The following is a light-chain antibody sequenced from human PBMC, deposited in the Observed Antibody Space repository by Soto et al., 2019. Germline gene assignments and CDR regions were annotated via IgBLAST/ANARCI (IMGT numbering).Light chain of an antibody. V-gene: IGKV1-5*03. CDR3: QQYNSYSLT. CDR2: KAS. J-gene: IGKJ4*01. Sequence: DIQMTQSPSTLSASVGDRITITCRASPGISTWLAWYQQKPGKAPKLLIYKASTLESGVPSRFSGSGSGTEFTLTISSLQPDDFATYYCQQYNSYSLTFGGGTKVDIK. CDR1: PGISTW.